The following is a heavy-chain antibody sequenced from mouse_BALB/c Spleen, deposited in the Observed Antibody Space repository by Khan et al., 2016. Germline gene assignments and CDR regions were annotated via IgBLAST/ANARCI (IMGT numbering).Heavy chain of an antibody. CDR1: GYPFTGYY. D-gene: IGHD2-2*01. CDR3: ARPRCGFDERYFFDY. Sequence: LVKTGASVKISCKASGYPFTGYYMHWVRQSHGKSLEWIGYISCYNGATRYNQNFKEKATFTVDTSSSTAYMQFSILSSEVSAVYYCARPRCGFDERYFFDYWGQGTTLTVSS. V-gene: IGHV1S34*01. J-gene: IGHJ2*01. CDR2: ISCYNGAT.